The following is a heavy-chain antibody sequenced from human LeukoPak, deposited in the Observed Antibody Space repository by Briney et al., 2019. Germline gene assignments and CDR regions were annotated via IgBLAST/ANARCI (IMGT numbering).Heavy chain of an antibody. V-gene: IGHV3-21*04. Sequence: GGSLRLSCAASGFTFSSYSMNWVRQAPGKGLEWVSSISSSSSYIYYADSVEGRFTISRDNAKNSLYLQMNSLRAEDTAVYYCAKDIGDSTPTRGFDYWGQGTLVTVSS. D-gene: IGHD6-13*01. CDR1: GFTFSSYS. CDR2: ISSSSSYI. J-gene: IGHJ4*02. CDR3: AKDIGDSTPTRGFDY.